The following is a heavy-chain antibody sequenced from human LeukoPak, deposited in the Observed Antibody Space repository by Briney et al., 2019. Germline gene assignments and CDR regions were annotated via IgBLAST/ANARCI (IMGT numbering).Heavy chain of an antibody. V-gene: IGHV3-23*01. D-gene: IGHD5-12*01. CDR2: VRGSGSRT. J-gene: IGHJ4*02. Sequence: GGSLRLSCAVSGFTFSTYAMSWVRQAPGKGLEWVSGVRGSGSRTDYADSVKGRFTISRDNSKHTLSLQMNSLRAEDTAVYYCAKTSRGNSGYDSPFDYWGQGSLVTVSS. CDR1: GFTFSTYA. CDR3: AKTSRGNSGYDSPFDY.